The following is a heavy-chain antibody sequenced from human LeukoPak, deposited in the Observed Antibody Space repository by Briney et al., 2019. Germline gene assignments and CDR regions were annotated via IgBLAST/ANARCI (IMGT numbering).Heavy chain of an antibody. Sequence: PSETLSLTCTVSGGSISSSSYYWGWIRQPPGKGLEWIGSIYYSGSTFYNPSLKSRVTISVDTSKNQFSLKLSSVTAADTAVYYCARPSYYYGSGSYYYYYYMDVWGKGTTVTVSS. CDR2: IYYSGST. CDR3: ARPSYYYGSGSYYYYYYMDV. D-gene: IGHD3-10*01. V-gene: IGHV4-39*01. CDR1: GGSISSSSYY. J-gene: IGHJ6*03.